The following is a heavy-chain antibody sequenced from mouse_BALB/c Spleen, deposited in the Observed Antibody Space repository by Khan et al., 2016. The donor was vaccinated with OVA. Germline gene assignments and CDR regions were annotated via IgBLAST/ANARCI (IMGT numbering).Heavy chain of an antibody. CDR2: ISYSGNT. V-gene: IGHV3-2*02. Sequence: EVQLVETGPGLVKPSQSLSLTCTVTGYSITSDYAWNWIRQFPGNKLEWIGFISYSGNTKSNPSLKSRFSITRDTSKNQFFLQLNSVTTEDTATYYCARVYGGDFDYWGQGTSLTVSS. CDR1: GYSITSDYA. CDR3: ARVYGGDFDY. J-gene: IGHJ2*02. D-gene: IGHD1-1*01.